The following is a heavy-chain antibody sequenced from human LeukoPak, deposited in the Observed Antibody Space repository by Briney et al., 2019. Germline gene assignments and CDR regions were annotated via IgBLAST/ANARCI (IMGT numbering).Heavy chain of an antibody. V-gene: IGHV1-2*02. Sequence: ASVKVSCKASGYTFSDYYMYWVRQAPGQGLEWMGWIKPNSGGTNYAQKFQGRVTMARDTSINTAYMELSGLRFDDTAVYYCARARFSSSWYVPYFDYWGQGILVTVSS. J-gene: IGHJ4*02. D-gene: IGHD6-13*01. CDR1: GYTFSDYY. CDR3: ARARFSSSWYVPYFDY. CDR2: IKPNSGGT.